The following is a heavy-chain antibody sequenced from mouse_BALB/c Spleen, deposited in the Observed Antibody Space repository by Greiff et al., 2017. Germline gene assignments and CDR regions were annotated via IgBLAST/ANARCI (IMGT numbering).Heavy chain of an antibody. CDR3: ARDATMITRAWFAY. CDR1: GFTFSDYY. Sequence: EVKVVESGGGLVKPGGSLKLSCAASGFTFSDYYMYWVRQTPEKRLEWVATISDGGSYTYYPDSVKGRFTISRDNAKNNLYLQMSSLKSEDTAMYYCARDATMITRAWFAYWGQGTLVTVSA. CDR2: ISDGGSYT. J-gene: IGHJ3*01. V-gene: IGHV5-4*02. D-gene: IGHD2-4*01.